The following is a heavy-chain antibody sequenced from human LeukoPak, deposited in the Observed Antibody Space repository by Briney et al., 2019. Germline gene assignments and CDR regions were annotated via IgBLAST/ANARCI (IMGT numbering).Heavy chain of an antibody. D-gene: IGHD6-13*01. CDR2: INHSGST. J-gene: IGHJ4*02. Sequence: SETLSLTCAVYGGSFSGYYWSWIRQPPGKGLEWIGEINHSGSTNYNPSLKSRVTISVDTSKNQFSLKLSSVTAADTAVYYCARRAAAAGTYYFDYWGQGTLVTVSS. CDR1: GGSFSGYY. CDR3: ARRAAAAGTYYFDY. V-gene: IGHV4-34*01.